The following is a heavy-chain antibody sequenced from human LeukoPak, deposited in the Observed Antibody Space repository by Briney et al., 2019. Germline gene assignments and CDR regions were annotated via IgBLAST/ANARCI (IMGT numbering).Heavy chain of an antibody. Sequence: ASVKVSCKASGYTFTSYAMHWVRQAPGQRFEWMGWINAGNGNTKYSQKFQGRVTITRDTSASTAYMELSSLRSEDTAVYYCAREDGSSSILNYWGQGTLVTVSS. CDR1: GYTFTSYA. CDR2: INAGNGNT. J-gene: IGHJ4*02. D-gene: IGHD6-13*01. V-gene: IGHV1-3*01. CDR3: AREDGSSSILNY.